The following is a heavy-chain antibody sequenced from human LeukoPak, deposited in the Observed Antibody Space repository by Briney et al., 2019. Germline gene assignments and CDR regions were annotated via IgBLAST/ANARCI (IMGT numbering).Heavy chain of an antibody. J-gene: IGHJ4*02. CDR2: ISSSGATI. V-gene: IGHV3-48*03. CDR3: TRDAGTRLKYSFGYGDY. CDR1: GFTFHNYE. Sequence: GGSLRLSCVASGFTFHNYEMNWVRQAPGKGLEWVSYISSSGATIYYADAVKGRFTISRDNAKSSLYLQMNSLRAEDTAVYYCTRDAGTRLKYSFGYGDYWGQGALVTVSS. D-gene: IGHD5-18*01.